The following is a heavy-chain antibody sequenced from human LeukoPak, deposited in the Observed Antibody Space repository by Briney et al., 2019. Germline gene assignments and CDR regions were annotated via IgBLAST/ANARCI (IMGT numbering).Heavy chain of an antibody. D-gene: IGHD5-18*01. J-gene: IGHJ4*02. CDR2: IYTSGST. CDR3: ARSPGSGYSYGSFDY. Sequence: PSETLSLTCTVSGASITSYSWSWIRQPAGKGLEWIGRIYTSGSTSDNQSLKSRVTMSVDTPKNQFSLKLSSVTAADTAVYFCARSPGSGYSYGSFDYWGQGTLVTVSS. CDR1: GASITSYS. V-gene: IGHV4-4*07.